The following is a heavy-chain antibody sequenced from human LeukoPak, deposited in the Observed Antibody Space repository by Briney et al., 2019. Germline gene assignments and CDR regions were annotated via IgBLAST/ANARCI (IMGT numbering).Heavy chain of an antibody. V-gene: IGHV4-4*09. Sequence: PSETLSLTCTVSGDSINDHYWSWIRRPPGGGLEWLGYIYSSVSSNDNPSLKSRLSISIDTSKSQFSLRLTSVTAADTGVYYCARQTCRGVNRYRVDQLYYMDVWGKGTTVTVSS. CDR2: IYSSVSS. D-gene: IGHD2-15*01. CDR3: ARQTCRGVNRYRVDQLYYMDV. J-gene: IGHJ6*03. CDR1: GDSINDHY.